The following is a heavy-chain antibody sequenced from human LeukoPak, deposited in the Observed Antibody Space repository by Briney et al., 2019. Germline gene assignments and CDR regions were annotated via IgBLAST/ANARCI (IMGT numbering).Heavy chain of an antibody. CDR2: IYYSGST. CDR1: GGSISSYY. D-gene: IGHD3-10*01. V-gene: IGHV4-59*12. Sequence: PSETLSLTCTVSGGSISSYYWSWIGQPPGKGLEWIGYIYYSGSTNYNPSLKSRVTILVDTSKNQFSLALSSMTAADTAVYFCARGKFGGYGLNVWGQGTTVTVSS. J-gene: IGHJ6*02. CDR3: ARGKFGGYGLNV.